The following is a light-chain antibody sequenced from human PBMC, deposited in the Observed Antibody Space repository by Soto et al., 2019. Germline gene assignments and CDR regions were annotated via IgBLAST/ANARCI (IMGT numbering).Light chain of an antibody. CDR2: SNN. V-gene: IGLV1-44*01. CDR1: RSNIGSNT. J-gene: IGLJ1*01. Sequence: QSVLTQPPPASGAPRQRVTISFSGSRSNIGSNTVNWYQQLPGTAPKLLIYSNNQRPSGVPDRFSGSKSGTSASLAISGLQSEDEADYYCAAWDDSLNGYVFGTGTKVTVL. CDR3: AAWDDSLNGYV.